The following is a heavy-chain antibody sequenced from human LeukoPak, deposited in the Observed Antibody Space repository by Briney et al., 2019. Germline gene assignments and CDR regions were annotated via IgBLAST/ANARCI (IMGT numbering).Heavy chain of an antibody. CDR2: IYSGGST. J-gene: IGHJ4*02. CDR1: GFTVSSNY. Sequence: PGGSLRLSSAASGFTVSSNYMSWVRQTPGKRLEWVSVIYSGGSTYYADSVKGRLTISRDYSKNTLYLQMNSLRAEDTAVYYCVRDLGYSSPDYWGQGTLVTVSS. CDR3: VRDLGYSSPDY. V-gene: IGHV3-66*01. D-gene: IGHD5-18*01.